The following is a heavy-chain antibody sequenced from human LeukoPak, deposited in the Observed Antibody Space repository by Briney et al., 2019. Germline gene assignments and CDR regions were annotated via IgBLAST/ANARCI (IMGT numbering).Heavy chain of an antibody. D-gene: IGHD2-2*01. Sequence: GESLEISWKGSGYSFTSYLIGWVRQMPGKGLGWRGIIYTGDSDTRYSPSFQGQVTISADKSISTAYLQWSSLKASDTAMYYCARVPDCSSTSCYYWFDPWGQGTLVTVAS. CDR2: IYTGDSDT. CDR1: GYSFTSYL. CDR3: ARVPDCSSTSCYYWFDP. J-gene: IGHJ5*02. V-gene: IGHV5-51*01.